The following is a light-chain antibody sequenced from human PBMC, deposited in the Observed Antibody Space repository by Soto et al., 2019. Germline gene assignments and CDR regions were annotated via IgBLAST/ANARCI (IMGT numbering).Light chain of an antibody. CDR2: GAS. V-gene: IGKV3-20*01. CDR3: PQYDLSLT. CDR1: HRINNRH. Sequence: VLTQSPGTLSWSPGERATLSCMASHRINNRHIARYQGKHGHGPRLLIYGASHRAPGIPDRSSGSGSGTHLTLLIRRLAPPDFAVYYCPQYDLSLTFGPGPKVDIK. J-gene: IGKJ3*01.